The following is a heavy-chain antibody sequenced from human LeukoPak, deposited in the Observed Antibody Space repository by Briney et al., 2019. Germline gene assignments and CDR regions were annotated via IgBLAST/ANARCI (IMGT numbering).Heavy chain of an antibody. CDR2: ISGSGGST. D-gene: IGHD4-17*01. CDR3: AKDRLTVTTWVDP. V-gene: IGHV3-23*01. Sequence: GGSLRLSCAASGFTFSSYAMSWGRQAPGKGLDWVSAISGSGGSTYYADSVKGRFNISRDNSENTLYLQMNSLRAADTAVYYCAKDRLTVTTWVDPWGQGTLVTVSS. CDR1: GFTFSSYA. J-gene: IGHJ5*02.